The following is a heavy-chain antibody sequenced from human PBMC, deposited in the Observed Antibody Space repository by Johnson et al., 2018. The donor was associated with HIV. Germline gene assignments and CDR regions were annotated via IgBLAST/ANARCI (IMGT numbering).Heavy chain of an antibody. V-gene: IGHV3-30-3*01. J-gene: IGHJ3*02. CDR2: ISNDGSIK. D-gene: IGHD6-6*01. CDR1: GFTLSNYA. Sequence: QVQLVESGGGVVQTGRSLRLSCAVSGFTLSNYAMHWVRQAPGKGLEWVAFISNDGSIKFSADSVKGRFTISRDNSKNTLYLQMNSLRAEDRAVYYCARGGSIAARREAFDIWGQGTMVTVSS. CDR3: ARGGSIAARREAFDI.